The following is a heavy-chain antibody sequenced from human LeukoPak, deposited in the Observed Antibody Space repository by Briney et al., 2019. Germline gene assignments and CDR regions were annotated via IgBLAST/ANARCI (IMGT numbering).Heavy chain of an antibody. D-gene: IGHD6-13*01. CDR1: GVIFSRYE. J-gene: IGHJ4*02. V-gene: IGHV3-48*03. Sequence: GGSLRLSCAASGVIFSRYEMNWVRQAPGKGLEWISYITSSGSTKFYADSVKGRFTISRANAKSSLSLQMNSLTAADTGVYFSAREASGGTWSYFDFWGQGSLVTVSS. CDR3: AREASGGTWSYFDF. CDR2: ITSSGSTK.